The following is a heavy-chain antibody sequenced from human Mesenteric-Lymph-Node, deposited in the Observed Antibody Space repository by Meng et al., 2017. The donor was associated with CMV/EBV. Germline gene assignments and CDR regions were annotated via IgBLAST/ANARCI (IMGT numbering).Heavy chain of an antibody. Sequence: GESLKISCAASGFTFSSYVMHWVRQAPGKGLEWVAFIRYDGSNKYYADSVKGRFTISRDNSKNTLYLQMNSLRAEDTAVYYCARRKYDSGDYYHHAFDIWGQGTLVTVSS. CDR1: GFTFSSYV. V-gene: IGHV3-30*02. D-gene: IGHD3-22*01. CDR2: IRYDGSNK. J-gene: IGHJ3*02. CDR3: ARRKYDSGDYYHHAFDI.